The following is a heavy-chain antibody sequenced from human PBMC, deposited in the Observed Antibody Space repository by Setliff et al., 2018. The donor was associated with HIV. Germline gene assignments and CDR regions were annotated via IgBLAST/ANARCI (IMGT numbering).Heavy chain of an antibody. CDR2: IKTDGSST. J-gene: IGHJ5*02. D-gene: IGHD7-27*01. CDR1: GFTFSTYW. Sequence: GGSLRLSCAASGFTFSTYWMHWVRQAPGKGLVWVSRIKTDGSSTSYADSVTGRFTISRDNSKNTLYLQMNSLRAEDTAVYYCARTLGMGWFDPWGQGTLVTVSS. V-gene: IGHV3-74*01. CDR3: ARTLGMGWFDP.